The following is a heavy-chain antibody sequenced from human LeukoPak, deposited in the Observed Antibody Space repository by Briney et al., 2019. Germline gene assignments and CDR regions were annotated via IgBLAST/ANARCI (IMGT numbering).Heavy chain of an antibody. CDR3: ARSSVNHFDY. V-gene: IGHV4-59*12. D-gene: IGHD1-14*01. J-gene: IGHJ4*02. CDR1: GGSISNYY. CDR2: IYYSGTT. Sequence: SETLSLTCTVSGGSISNYYWSWIRQPPGKGLEWIGYIYYSGTTNYNPSLKSRVTISVDTSKNQFSLKLSSVTAADTAVYYCARSSVNHFDYWGQGTLVTVSS.